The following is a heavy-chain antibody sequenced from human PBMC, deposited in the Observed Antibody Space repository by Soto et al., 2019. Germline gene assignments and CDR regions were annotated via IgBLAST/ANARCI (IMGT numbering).Heavy chain of an antibody. CDR2: IYHSGST. D-gene: IGHD3-9*01. J-gene: IGHJ3*02. CDR1: GGSISSSNW. CDR3: ARDGDYDILTGYYTGAFDI. V-gene: IGHV4-4*02. Sequence: PSETLSLTCAVSGGSISSSNWWSWVRQPPGKGLEWIGEIYHSGSTNYNPSLKSRVTISLDKSKNQFSLKLSSVTAADTAVYYCARDGDYDILTGYYTGAFDIWGQGTMVTVS.